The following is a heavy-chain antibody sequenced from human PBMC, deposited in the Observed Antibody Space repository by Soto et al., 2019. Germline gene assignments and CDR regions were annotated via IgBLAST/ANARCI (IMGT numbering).Heavy chain of an antibody. CDR1: GGSISSYY. J-gene: IGHJ4*02. CDR2: IYYFGST. CDR3: ARWLGYGPHFDY. Sequence: SETLSLTCTVSGGSISSYYWSWIRQPPGKGLEWIGYIYYFGSTNYNPSLKSRVTISVDTSKNQFSLKLSSVTAADTAVYYCARWLGYGPHFDYWGQGTLVTVSS. D-gene: IGHD6-19*01. V-gene: IGHV4-59*08.